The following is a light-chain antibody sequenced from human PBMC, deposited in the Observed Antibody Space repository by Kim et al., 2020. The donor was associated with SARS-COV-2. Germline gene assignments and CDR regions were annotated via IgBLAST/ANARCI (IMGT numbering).Light chain of an antibody. CDR1: SSDVCGYNY. CDR2: DVS. J-gene: IGLJ3*02. V-gene: IGLV2-14*03. Sequence: GQSINISCTGTSSDVCGYNYVSWYQQHPGKAPKLMIYDVSNRPSGVSNRFSGSKSGNTASLTISGLQAEDEADYYCSSYTSSSTRVFGGGTKLTVL. CDR3: SSYTSSSTRV.